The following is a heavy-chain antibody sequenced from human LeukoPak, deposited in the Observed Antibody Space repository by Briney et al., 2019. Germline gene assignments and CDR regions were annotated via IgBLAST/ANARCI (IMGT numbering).Heavy chain of an antibody. Sequence: SETLSLTCTVSGDSISSSSYYWGWIRQPPGKGLEWIGRIYYSGSTYYNPSLKSRVTISVDTSKNQFSLKLSSVTAADTAVYYCASTYYDFWSGYPDYFDYWGQGTLVTVSS. J-gene: IGHJ4*02. CDR2: IYYSGST. CDR3: ASTYYDFWSGYPDYFDY. V-gene: IGHV4-39*01. CDR1: GDSISSSSYY. D-gene: IGHD3-3*01.